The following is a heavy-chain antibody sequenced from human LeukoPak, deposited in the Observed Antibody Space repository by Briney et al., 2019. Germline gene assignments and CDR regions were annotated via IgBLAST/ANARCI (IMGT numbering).Heavy chain of an antibody. J-gene: IGHJ4*02. CDR2: IYTSGST. CDR3: ARGPRGVIIAYFDY. Sequence: SQTLSLTCTVSGGSISSGSYYWSWIRQPAGKGLEWIGRIYTSGSTNYNPSLKSRVTISVDTSKNQFSLKLSSVTAADTAVYYCARGPRGVIIAYFDYWGQGTLATVSS. V-gene: IGHV4-61*02. D-gene: IGHD3-10*01. CDR1: GGSISSGSYY.